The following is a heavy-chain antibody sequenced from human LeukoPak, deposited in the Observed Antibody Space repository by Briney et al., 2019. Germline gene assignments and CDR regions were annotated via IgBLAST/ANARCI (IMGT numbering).Heavy chain of an antibody. D-gene: IGHD1-26*01. CDR2: ISYDGSTK. J-gene: IGHJ4*02. V-gene: IGHV3-30-3*01. CDR1: GFTFSSYA. Sequence: GGSLRLSCAASGFTFSSYAMHWVRQAPGKGLEWVAVISYDGSTKYYADSVKGRFTISRDNSKNVLYLQMNSLRAEDTAVYYCAREWELVYWGQGTLVTVSS. CDR3: AREWELVY.